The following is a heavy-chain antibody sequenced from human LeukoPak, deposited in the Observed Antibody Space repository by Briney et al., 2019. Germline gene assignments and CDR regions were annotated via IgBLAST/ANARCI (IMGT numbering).Heavy chain of an antibody. CDR2: TYPGDSNS. Sequence: ESLKISCKGSGYIFTNYWIGWVRQMPGRGLEWMGITYPGDSNSRYSPSFQGQVTVSADKSISTAYLQWSSLKASDTAMYYCARSIYGSGSFGGFDYWGQGTLFSVSS. D-gene: IGHD3-10*01. CDR3: ARSIYGSGSFGGFDY. V-gene: IGHV5-51*01. J-gene: IGHJ4*02. CDR1: GYIFTNYW.